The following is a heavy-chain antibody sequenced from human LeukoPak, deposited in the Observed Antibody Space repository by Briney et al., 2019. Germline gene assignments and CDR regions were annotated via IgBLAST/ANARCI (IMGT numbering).Heavy chain of an antibody. CDR2: ISSSGSTI. Sequence: GGSLRLSCAASGFTFSSYEMNWVRQAPGKGLEWVSYISSSGSTIYYADSVKGRFTISRDNAKNSLYPQMNSLRAEDTAVYYCARASGGRGPYYFDYWGQGTLVTVSS. CDR3: ARASGGRGPYYFDY. V-gene: IGHV3-48*03. D-gene: IGHD2-15*01. CDR1: GFTFSSYE. J-gene: IGHJ4*02.